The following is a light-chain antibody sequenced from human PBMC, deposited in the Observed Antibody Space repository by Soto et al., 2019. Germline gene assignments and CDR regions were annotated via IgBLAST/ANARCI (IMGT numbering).Light chain of an antibody. V-gene: IGKV4-1*01. CDR2: WAS. CDR3: HQFYSTPYT. Sequence: DIVMTQSPDSLAVSLGERATINYKSSQNILYSSNNNNYLAWYQQKPGQPPRLLIYWASTREFGVPDRFSGSGSGTDFTLTISSLQAEDVAVYYCHQFYSTPYTFGQGTKLEIK. CDR1: QNILYSSNNNNY. J-gene: IGKJ2*01.